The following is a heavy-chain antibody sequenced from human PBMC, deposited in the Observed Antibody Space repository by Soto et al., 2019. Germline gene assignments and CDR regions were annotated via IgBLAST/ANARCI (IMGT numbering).Heavy chain of an antibody. CDR2: IRSKAYGGTT. CDR1: GFTFGDYA. J-gene: IGHJ4*02. D-gene: IGHD3-22*01. V-gene: IGHV3-49*05. CDR3: TRVAGGDDSSELFDY. Sequence: KSGGSLRLSCTASGFTFGDYAMSWFRQAPGKGLEWVGFIRSKAYGGTTEYAASVKGRFTISRDDSKSIAYLQMNSLKTEDTAVYYCTRVAGGDDSSELFDYWGQGTLVTVSS.